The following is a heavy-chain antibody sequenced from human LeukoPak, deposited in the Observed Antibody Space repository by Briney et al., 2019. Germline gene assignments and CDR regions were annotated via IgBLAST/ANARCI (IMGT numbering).Heavy chain of an antibody. CDR2: ISGSGGST. CDR3: AKDGAMVSYYYGMDV. CDR1: GFTFSSYA. V-gene: IGHV3-23*01. Sequence: GSLRLSCAASGFTFSSYAMSWVRQAPGKGLEWVSAISGSGGSTYYADSVKGRFTISRDNSKNTPYLQMNSLRAEDTAVYYCAKDGAMVSYYYGMDVWGKGTTVTVSS. D-gene: IGHD5-18*01. J-gene: IGHJ6*04.